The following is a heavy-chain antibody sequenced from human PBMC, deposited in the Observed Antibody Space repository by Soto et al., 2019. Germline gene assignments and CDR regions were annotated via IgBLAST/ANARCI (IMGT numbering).Heavy chain of an antibody. Sequence: GGSLRLSCAASGFTFSSYAMHWVRQAPGKGLEWVAVISYDGSNKYYADSVKGRFTISRDNSKNTLYLQMNSLRAEDTAVYYCARDSLGGVHATQGFDCWGQRTLVTVSS. CDR1: GFTFSSYA. J-gene: IGHJ4*02. D-gene: IGHD2-15*01. V-gene: IGHV3-30-3*01. CDR2: ISYDGSNK. CDR3: ARDSLGGVHATQGFDC.